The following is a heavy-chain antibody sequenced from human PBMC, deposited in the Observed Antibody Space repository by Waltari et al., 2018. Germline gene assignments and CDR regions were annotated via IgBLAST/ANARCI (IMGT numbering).Heavy chain of an antibody. D-gene: IGHD2-21*02. V-gene: IGHV4-59*01. J-gene: IGHJ5*02. CDR1: GGSISGFH. CDR3: ARGGGGDWEWFDP. Sequence: QVQLRESGPSLLKPSETLALLCTVSGGSISGFHWSWVRQPPGKGLDWLGYIYYTGSTKCNPSLKSRVTMSVDTSKNPFSLKLGSVTAADTAFYYCARGGGGDWEWFDPWGQGTLVTVSS. CDR2: IYYTGST.